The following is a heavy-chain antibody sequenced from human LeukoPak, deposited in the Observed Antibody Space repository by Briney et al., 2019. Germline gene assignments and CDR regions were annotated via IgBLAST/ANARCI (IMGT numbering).Heavy chain of an antibody. D-gene: IGHD1-26*01. CDR1: GYTFTDYY. V-gene: IGHV1-2*02. Sequence: ASVRVSFKTSGYTFTDYYIHWVRQAPGQGLEWMGWINPSSGGTNYAYNFQGRVTMTRDTSISTADMDLSSLISDDTAVYYCTRAIRIVGCDRTGMDVWGQGTTVTVSS. J-gene: IGHJ6*02. CDR3: TRAIRIVGCDRTGMDV. CDR2: INPSSGGT.